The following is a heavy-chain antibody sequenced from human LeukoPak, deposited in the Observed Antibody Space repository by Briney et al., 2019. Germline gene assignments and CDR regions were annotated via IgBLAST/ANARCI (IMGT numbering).Heavy chain of an antibody. CDR2: INSDGSST. CDR3: TRGYVGIDY. J-gene: IGHJ4*02. V-gene: IGHV3-74*01. CDR1: GFSFSSYW. D-gene: IGHD5-12*01. Sequence: GGSLRLSCAASGFSFSSYWMHWVRQAPGKGLVWVSRINSDGSSTIYADSVKGRFTISRDNAKNTLYLQTNSLRAEDTALYYCTRGYVGIDYWGQGTLVTVSS.